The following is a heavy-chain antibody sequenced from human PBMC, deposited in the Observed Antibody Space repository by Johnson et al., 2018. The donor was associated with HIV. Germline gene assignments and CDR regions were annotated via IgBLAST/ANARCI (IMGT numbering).Heavy chain of an antibody. D-gene: IGHD4-17*01. V-gene: IGHV3-11*04. CDR3: ATQEDYGDYYGAFDI. CDR1: GFIFSDYY. CDR2: ISSSGSTI. Sequence: QMQLVESGGGLVQPGGSLRLSCAASGFIFSDYYMSWIRQAPGKGLEWVSYISSSGSTIYYADSVKGRFTISRDNAKNSLYLQMNSLRAEDTAVYYCATQEDYGDYYGAFDIWGQGTMVTVSS. J-gene: IGHJ3*02.